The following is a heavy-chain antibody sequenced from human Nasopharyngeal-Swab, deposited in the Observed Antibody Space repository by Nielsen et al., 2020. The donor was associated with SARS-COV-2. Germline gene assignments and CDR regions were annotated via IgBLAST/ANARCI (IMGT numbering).Heavy chain of an antibody. CDR3: ARPGGSGDPSWYFDL. V-gene: IGHV4-59*01. CDR2: IYYSWST. D-gene: IGHD3-10*01. J-gene: IGHJ2*01. CDR1: GGSISNYY. Sequence: SETLSLTCTVSGGSISNYYWSWIRQPPGHGLEWIGYIYYSWSTNYNPYLKSRITISIDTSKNQISLKLTSVTAADTALYSCARPGGSGDPSWYFDLWGRGTLVTVSS.